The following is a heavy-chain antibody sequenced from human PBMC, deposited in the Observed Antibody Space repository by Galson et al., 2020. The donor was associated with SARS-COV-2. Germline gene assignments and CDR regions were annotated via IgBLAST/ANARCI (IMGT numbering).Heavy chain of an antibody. CDR1: GGSISSGVYY. D-gene: IGHD4-17*01. J-gene: IGHJ4*02. CDR3: AREPYGGNSYFDS. Sequence: SQTLSLTCAVSGGSISSGVYYWTWIRQHPGKGLEWIGYVYYSGSTYYNPSLSSRLTISLDTSKNQFSLKLSSVTAADTAVYYCAREPYGGNSYFDSWGQGTLVTVSS. V-gene: IGHV4-31*02. CDR2: VYYSGST.